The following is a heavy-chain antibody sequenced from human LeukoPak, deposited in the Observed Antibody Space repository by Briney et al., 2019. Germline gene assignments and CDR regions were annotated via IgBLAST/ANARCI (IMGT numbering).Heavy chain of an antibody. CDR3: ARENRSTSCCFDY. CDR1: GFTFSSYW. Sequence: PGGSLRLSCAASGFTFSSYWMSWVRQDPGKGLEWVANIRQDGSEKYYVDSVKGQFTISRDNAKNSLYLQMTSLRAEDTAVYYCARENRSTSCCFDYWGQGTLVTVSS. D-gene: IGHD2-2*01. CDR2: IRQDGSEK. J-gene: IGHJ4*02. V-gene: IGHV3-7*01.